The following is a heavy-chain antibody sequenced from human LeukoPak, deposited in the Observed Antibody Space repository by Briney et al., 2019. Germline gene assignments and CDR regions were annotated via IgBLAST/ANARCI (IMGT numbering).Heavy chain of an antibody. CDR2: INPSGGST. V-gene: IGHV1-46*01. CDR3: ARDRFSYGYSDY. CDR1: GYTFTSYY. Sequence: ASVKVSCKASGYTFTSYYTHWVRQAPGQGLEWMGIINPSGGSTSYAQKFQGRVTMTRDTSTSTVYMELSSLRSEDTAVYYCARDRFSYGYSDYWGQGTLVTVSS. J-gene: IGHJ4*02. D-gene: IGHD5-18*01.